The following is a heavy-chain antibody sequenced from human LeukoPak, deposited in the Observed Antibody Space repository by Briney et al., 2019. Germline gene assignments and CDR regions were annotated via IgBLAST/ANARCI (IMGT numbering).Heavy chain of an antibody. D-gene: IGHD1-1*01. V-gene: IGHV4-59*01. CDR2: IYYSGST. Sequence: SETLSLTCTVSGGSISSYYWSWIRQPPGKGLEWIGYIYYSGSTNYNPSLKSRVTISVDTSKNQFSLKLGSVTAADTAVYYCAVSYRRKRDRRIYYGMDVWGQGTTVTVSS. J-gene: IGHJ6*02. CDR1: GGSISSYY. CDR3: AVSYRRKRDRRIYYGMDV.